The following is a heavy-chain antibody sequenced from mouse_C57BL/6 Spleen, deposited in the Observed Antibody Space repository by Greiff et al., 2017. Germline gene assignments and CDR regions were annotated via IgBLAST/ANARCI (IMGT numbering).Heavy chain of an antibody. CDR1: GFTFSSYA. Sequence: EVMLVESGGGLVKPGGSLKLSCAASGFTFSSYAMSWVRQTPEKRLEWVATISDGGSYTYYPDNVKGRFTISRDNAKNNLYLQMSHLKSEDTAMYYCARDGYYDGYSTYFDYWGQGTTLTVSS. CDR3: ARDGYYDGYSTYFDY. D-gene: IGHD2-3*01. V-gene: IGHV5-4*01. CDR2: ISDGGSYT. J-gene: IGHJ2*01.